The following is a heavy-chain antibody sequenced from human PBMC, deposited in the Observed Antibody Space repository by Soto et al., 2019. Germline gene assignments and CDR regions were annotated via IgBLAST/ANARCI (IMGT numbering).Heavy chain of an antibody. CDR1: GGSFSTYA. CDR2: IIPIFDSP. V-gene: IGHV1-69*06. CDR3: ARGAECRGYCLKKFTWLDP. J-gene: IGHJ5*02. Sequence: SVRVSCKASGGSFSTYAFSWVRHAPGHGLEWMGGIIPIFDSPYYAQKFQCRVTIAADRSTSTVYMELSSLTPEDTAVYYCARGAECRGYCLKKFTWLDPWGEGTLVTVSS. D-gene: IGHD2-15*01.